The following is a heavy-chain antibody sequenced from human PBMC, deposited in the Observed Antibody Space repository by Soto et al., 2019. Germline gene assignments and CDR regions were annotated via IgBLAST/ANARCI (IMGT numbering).Heavy chain of an antibody. CDR1: GFSFSSYW. D-gene: IGHD2-8*02. CDR3: AISPGGYYTG. Sequence: EVQLVESGGGLVQPGGSLRLSCADSGFSFSSYWMHWLRQGPEKGLVWVSRINTDGSSTNYADSVKGRFTSSRDNAKSTLYLQMNSLRAEDTAVYYCAISPGGYYTGWGQGTVVTVSS. J-gene: IGHJ3*01. V-gene: IGHV3-74*01. CDR2: INTDGSST.